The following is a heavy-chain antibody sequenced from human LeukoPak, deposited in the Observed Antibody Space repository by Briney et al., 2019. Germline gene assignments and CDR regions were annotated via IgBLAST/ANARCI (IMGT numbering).Heavy chain of an antibody. V-gene: IGHV3-23*01. CDR3: ARDRDDILTGFLNY. J-gene: IGHJ4*02. CDR1: GFTFSTYA. CDR2: ISGSGANT. D-gene: IGHD3-9*01. Sequence: GGSLRLSCAASGFTFSTYAMSWVRQAPGKGLEWVSTISGSGANTYYADSVGGRFTISRDNSKNTLYLQMNSLRAEDTAVYYCARDRDDILTGFLNYWGQGTLVTVSS.